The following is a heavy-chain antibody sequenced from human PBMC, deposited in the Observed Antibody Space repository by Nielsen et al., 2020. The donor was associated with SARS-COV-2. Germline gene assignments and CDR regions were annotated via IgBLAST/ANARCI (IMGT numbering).Heavy chain of an antibody. Sequence: GSLRLSCTVAGGSISSYYLSWIRQPPGKGLEWIGYIYSSGSTNYNPSLKSRVTLSVDTFKNQFSLKLSSVTAADTAVYYCARRSSSWYRVGMDVWGQGTTVTVSS. D-gene: IGHD6-13*01. J-gene: IGHJ6*02. CDR2: IYSSGST. CDR1: GGSISSYY. CDR3: ARRSSSWYRVGMDV. V-gene: IGHV4-59*12.